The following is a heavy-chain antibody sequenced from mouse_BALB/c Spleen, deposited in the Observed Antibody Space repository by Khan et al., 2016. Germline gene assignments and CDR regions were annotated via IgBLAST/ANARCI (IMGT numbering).Heavy chain of an antibody. CDR2: INTYTGEP. CDR3: AKVGGGAHYLDY. CDR1: GYTFTNYG. Sequence: QIQLVQSGPELKKPGETVKISCKASGYTFTNYGMNWVKQAPGKGLKWMGWINTYTGEPTYADDFKGRFAFSLETSASTAYLQINNLKNEDTATXFGAKVGGGAHYLDYWGQGTTLTVSS. D-gene: IGHD3-1*01. V-gene: IGHV9-3-1*01. J-gene: IGHJ2*01.